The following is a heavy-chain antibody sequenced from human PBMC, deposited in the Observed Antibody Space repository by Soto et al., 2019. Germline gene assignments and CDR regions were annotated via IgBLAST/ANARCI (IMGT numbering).Heavy chain of an antibody. CDR2: IYYSGST. J-gene: IGHJ4*02. CDR1: GGSISSYY. Sequence: SETLSLTCTVSGGSISSYYWSWIRQPPGKGLEWIGYIYYSGSTNYNPSLKSRVTISVDTSKNQFSLKLSSVTAANTAVYYCAGQPYYYGSGSYYLPFDYWGQGTLVTVSS. V-gene: IGHV4-59*08. D-gene: IGHD3-10*01. CDR3: AGQPYYYGSGSYYLPFDY.